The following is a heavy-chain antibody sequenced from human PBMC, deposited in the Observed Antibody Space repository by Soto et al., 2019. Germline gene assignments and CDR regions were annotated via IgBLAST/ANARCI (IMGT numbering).Heavy chain of an antibody. CDR2: IIPIFGTA. V-gene: IGHV1-69*05. CDR3: ARVPETMVRGVIITDFDY. Sequence: SVKVSCKASGGTFSSYAISWVRQAPGQGLEWMGGIIPIFGTANYAQKLQGRVTMTTDTSTSTAYMELRSLRSDDTAVYYCARVPETMVRGVIITDFDYWGQGTLVTVSS. J-gene: IGHJ4*02. D-gene: IGHD3-10*01. CDR1: GGTFSSYA.